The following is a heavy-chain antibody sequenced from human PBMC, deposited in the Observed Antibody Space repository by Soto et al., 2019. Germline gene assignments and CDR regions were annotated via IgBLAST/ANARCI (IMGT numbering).Heavy chain of an antibody. J-gene: IGHJ3*02. CDR3: ARGYQGSFDM. V-gene: IGHV1-3*04. CDR1: GYTFTANA. CDR2: IFTDNGDT. D-gene: IGHD2-2*01. Sequence: ASVKVSCKASGYTFTANAMHCVRQVPGQRFEWMGWIFTDNGDTVYSQNFQGRVTITRDTSANTAYMDLSSLTSEDTAIYYCARGYQGSFDMWGQGTMVTVSS.